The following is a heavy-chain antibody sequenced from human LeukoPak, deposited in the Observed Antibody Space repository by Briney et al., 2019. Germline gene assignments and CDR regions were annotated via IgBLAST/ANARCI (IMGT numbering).Heavy chain of an antibody. Sequence: SSETLSLTCSVSRSPMSGYYWSWIRQPPGKGLEWIGYIYYSGNTYYNPSLKSRLTISIDTSKNQFSLKLSSVTAADTAVYFCARRAIYCSWTTCSFDFWGQGTLVTVSS. CDR2: IYYSGNT. D-gene: IGHD2-2*01. J-gene: IGHJ4*02. V-gene: IGHV4-30-4*01. CDR3: ARRAIYCSWTTCSFDF. CDR1: RSPMSGYY.